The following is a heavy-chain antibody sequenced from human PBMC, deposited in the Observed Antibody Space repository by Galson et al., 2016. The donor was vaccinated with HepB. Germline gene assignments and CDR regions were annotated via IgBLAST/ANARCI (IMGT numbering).Heavy chain of an antibody. J-gene: IGHJ4*02. V-gene: IGHV3-23*01. CDR2: ISIFGDNT. D-gene: IGHD6-19*01. CDR3: AKDLDSSGWYEGAY. CDR1: GFTFSSYA. Sequence: SLRLSCAASGFTFSSYAMNWVRQAPGKGLEWVATISIFGDNTHYADSVKGRFTVSRDNSKSTFYLHMHSLRVEDTAIYHRAKDLDSSGWYEGAYWGQGTLVTVSS.